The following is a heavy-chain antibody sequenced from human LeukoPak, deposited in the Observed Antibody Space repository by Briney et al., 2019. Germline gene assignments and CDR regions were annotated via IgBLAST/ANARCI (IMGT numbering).Heavy chain of an antibody. Sequence: GASVNVSCKASGYTFTSYYMHWVRQAPGQGLEWMGIINPSGGSTSYAQKFQGGVTMTRDTSTSTVYMELSSLRSEDTAVYYCARAVVVAAGFDYWGQGTLVTVAS. CDR3: ARAVVVAAGFDY. CDR2: INPSGGST. J-gene: IGHJ4*02. D-gene: IGHD2-15*01. CDR1: GYTFTSYY. V-gene: IGHV1-46*01.